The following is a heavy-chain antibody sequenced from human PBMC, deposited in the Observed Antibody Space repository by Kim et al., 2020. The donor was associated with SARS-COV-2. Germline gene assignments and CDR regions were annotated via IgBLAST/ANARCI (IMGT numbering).Heavy chain of an antibody. J-gene: IGHJ5*02. CDR1: GFTVDHSA. V-gene: IGHV3-43*02. Sequence: GGSLRLSCAASGFTVDHSAMHWVRQAPGKGLEWVSLISGNGETKYYADSVEGRFTISIDNSKNSLYLQMNSLRTEDTALYYCVRASGWLPRSWGQGTLVTVSS. CDR2: ISGNGETK. CDR3: VRASGWLPRS. D-gene: IGHD6-19*01.